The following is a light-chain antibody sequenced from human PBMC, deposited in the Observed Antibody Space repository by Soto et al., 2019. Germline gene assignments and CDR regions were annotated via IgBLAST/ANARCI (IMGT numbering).Light chain of an antibody. V-gene: IGKV3-20*01. Sequence: EIVLTQSPGTLSLSPEERATLSCSTSQSVSSSYLAWCQQKPGQAPRLLIYGASSRATGIPGRFSGSGSGTDFTLTISRLEPKDFAVYYCQEYGNSRTFGQGTKV. CDR1: QSVSSSY. CDR2: GAS. CDR3: QEYGNSRT. J-gene: IGKJ1*01.